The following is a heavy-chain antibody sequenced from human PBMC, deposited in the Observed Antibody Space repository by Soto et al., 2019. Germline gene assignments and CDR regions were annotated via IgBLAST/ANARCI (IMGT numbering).Heavy chain of an antibody. CDR2: TRNSGGA. Sequence: QVQLQESGPGLVKPSGTLSLTCAVSSGSGFSSNWWSWVRLPPGKGLEWIGETRNSGGANYNPSLKSRVTITVDRSRNHIFLELSSVTAADTAVYYCASHLVMAGTRGFDHWGLGTLVTVSS. CDR3: ASHLVMAGTRGFDH. CDR1: SGSGFSSNW. V-gene: IGHV4-4*02. D-gene: IGHD6-19*01. J-gene: IGHJ4*02.